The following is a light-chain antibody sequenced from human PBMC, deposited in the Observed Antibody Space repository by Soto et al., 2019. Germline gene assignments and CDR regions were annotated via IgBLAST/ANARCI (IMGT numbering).Light chain of an antibody. J-gene: IGLJ1*01. Sequence: QSALTQPASVSGSPGQSITISCTGTSSHVGVYNSVSWYQQHPGKAPKLMIYEVSNRPSGVFNRFSGSKSGNTASLTISGLQAEDEADYYCSSYTASSTLLYVFGTGTKLTVL. CDR2: EVS. V-gene: IGLV2-14*01. CDR1: SSHVGVYNS. CDR3: SSYTASSTLLYV.